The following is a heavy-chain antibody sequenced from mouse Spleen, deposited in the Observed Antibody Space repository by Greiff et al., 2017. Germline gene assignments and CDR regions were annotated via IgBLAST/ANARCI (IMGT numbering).Heavy chain of an antibody. D-gene: IGHD1-1*01. CDR1: GFTFSSYA. J-gene: IGHJ3*01. CDR3: AREGITTVVAKDWFAY. CDR2: ISSGGSYT. V-gene: IGHV5-9-3*01. Sequence: EVQRVESGGGLVKPGGSLKLSCAVSGFTFSSYAMSWVRQTPEKRLEWVATISSGGSYTYYPDSVKGRFTISRDNAKNTLYLQMSSLRSEDTAMYYCAREGITTVVAKDWFAYWGQGTLVTVSA.